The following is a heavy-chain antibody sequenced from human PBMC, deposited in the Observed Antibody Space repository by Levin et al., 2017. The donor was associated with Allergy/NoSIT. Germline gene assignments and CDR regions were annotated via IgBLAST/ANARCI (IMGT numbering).Heavy chain of an antibody. D-gene: IGHD3-22*01. J-gene: IGHJ6*02. Sequence: GGSLRLSCVASGFTFITYGMSWVRQSPGKGPEWVSAISGSGAFIYYADSVKGRFTISRDNSRNTLYLQMSSLRAEDTAVYYCAKATIPSTMILAMDVWGQGTTVIVS. V-gene: IGHV3-23*01. CDR3: AKATIPSTMILAMDV. CDR1: GFTFITYG. CDR2: ISGSGAFI.